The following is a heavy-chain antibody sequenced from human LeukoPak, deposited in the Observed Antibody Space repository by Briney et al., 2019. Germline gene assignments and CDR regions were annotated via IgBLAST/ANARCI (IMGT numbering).Heavy chain of an antibody. Sequence: GGSLRLSCAASGFTVSSNYMSWVRRAPGKGLEWVSVIYSGGSTYYADSVKGRFTISRDDSKNTLYLQLNSLRAEDTAVYYCARAPAATYGMDVWGQGTTVTVSS. V-gene: IGHV3-66*01. CDR2: IYSGGST. CDR1: GFTVSSNY. J-gene: IGHJ6*02. CDR3: ARAPAATYGMDV. D-gene: IGHD2-15*01.